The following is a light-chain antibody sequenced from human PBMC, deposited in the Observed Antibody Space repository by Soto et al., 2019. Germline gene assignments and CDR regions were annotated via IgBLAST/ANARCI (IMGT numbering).Light chain of an antibody. J-gene: IGLJ3*02. Sequence: QPVLTQSPSASASLGASAKLTCTLSSGHSSYAIAWHQQQPEKGPRYLMKLNSDGSHSKGDGIPDRFSGSSSGAERYLTISSLQSEDEADYYCQTWGTGKGVFGGGTQLTVL. CDR1: SGHSSYA. CDR2: LNSDGSH. CDR3: QTWGTGKGV. V-gene: IGLV4-69*01.